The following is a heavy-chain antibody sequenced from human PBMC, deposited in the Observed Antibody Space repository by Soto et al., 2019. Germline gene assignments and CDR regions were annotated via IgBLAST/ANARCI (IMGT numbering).Heavy chain of an antibody. Sequence: QVQLQESGPGLVKPSETLSLTCTVSGGSISNYYWSSVRQPPGKGLEWIGYIYDRASTNYNPSLKSRVTISVYTSKNQVALRPSSVTAADTAVYYGAAAPRYWGQGTLVTVSS. CDR2: IYDRAST. D-gene: IGHD2-15*01. CDR3: AAAPRY. V-gene: IGHV4-59*01. CDR1: GGSISNYY. J-gene: IGHJ4*02.